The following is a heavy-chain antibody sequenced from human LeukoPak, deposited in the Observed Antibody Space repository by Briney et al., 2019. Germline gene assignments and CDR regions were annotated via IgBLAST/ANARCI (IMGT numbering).Heavy chain of an antibody. CDR2: VHHIENT. D-gene: IGHD1-26*01. J-gene: IGHJ4*02. CDR3: ARDTVGSTTGDY. V-gene: IGHV4-30-2*01. CDR1: GDSISSNNYY. Sequence: PSETLSLTCTVSGDSISSNNYYWSWIRQPPGKGLEWIGFVHHIENTYYNPSLKSRVTISADSSKNQFSLKLTSVTAADTAVYYCARDTVGSTTGDYWGRGTLVTVSS.